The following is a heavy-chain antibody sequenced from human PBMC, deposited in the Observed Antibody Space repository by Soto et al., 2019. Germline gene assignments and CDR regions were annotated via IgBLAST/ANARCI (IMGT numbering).Heavy chain of an antibody. V-gene: IGHV4-31*03. CDR3: ARVPTYYYDSSGYYYRPFDY. D-gene: IGHD3-22*01. Sequence: PSETLSLTCTVSGGSSSSGGYYWSWIRQHPGKGLEWIGYIYYSGSTYYNPSLKSRVTISVDTSKNQFSLKLSSVTAADTAVYYCARVPTYYYDSSGYYYRPFDYWGQGTLVTVSS. CDR1: GGSSSSGGYY. CDR2: IYYSGST. J-gene: IGHJ4*02.